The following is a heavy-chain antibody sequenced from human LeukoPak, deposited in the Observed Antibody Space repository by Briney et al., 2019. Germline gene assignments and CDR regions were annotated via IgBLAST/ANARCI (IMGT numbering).Heavy chain of an antibody. CDR1: GFTFNNYW. CDR3: ARERDYAVDY. CDR2: INSDGSSA. J-gene: IGHJ4*02. V-gene: IGHV3-74*01. D-gene: IGHD4-17*01. Sequence: GGSLRLSCAASGFTFNNYWMHWVRQAPGKGLVWVSGINSDGSSATYADSVKGRFTISRDNAKNTLYLEMNSLRAEDTAVYYCARERDYAVDYWGQGTLVTVSS.